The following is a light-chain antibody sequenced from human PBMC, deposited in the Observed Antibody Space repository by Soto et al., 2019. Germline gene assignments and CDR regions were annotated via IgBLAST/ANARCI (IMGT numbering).Light chain of an antibody. CDR3: QQYGSSSIT. J-gene: IGKJ5*01. CDR1: QSVSSSY. Sequence: EIVLTQSPGALSLSPGERATLSCRASQSVSSSYLAWYQQKPGQAPRLLIFGASNRATGIPDSFSGSGSGTDFTLTISRLEPEDFAVYYCQQYGSSSITFGHGTRLEIK. CDR2: GAS. V-gene: IGKV3-20*01.